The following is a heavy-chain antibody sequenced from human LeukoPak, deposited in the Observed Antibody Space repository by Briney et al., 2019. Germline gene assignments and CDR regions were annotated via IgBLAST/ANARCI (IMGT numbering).Heavy chain of an antibody. Sequence: GGSLRLSCAAPGFRFTSYAMNWLRQAPGKGPEWISSISDDGKYIYYADSVKGRFTISRDDANNSLSLQMNNLRAEDTALYHCARDPFGAAHNWFDPWGQGTLVTVSS. CDR2: ISDDGKYI. CDR1: GFRFTSYA. CDR3: ARDPFGAAHNWFDP. J-gene: IGHJ5*02. V-gene: IGHV3-21*01. D-gene: IGHD3-3*01.